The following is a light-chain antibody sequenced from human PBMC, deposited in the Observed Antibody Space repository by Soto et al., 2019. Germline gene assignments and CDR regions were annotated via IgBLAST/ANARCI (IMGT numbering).Light chain of an antibody. CDR1: QSLQHSNGYNY. V-gene: IGKV2-28*01. CDR3: MQALQTPA. J-gene: IGKJ1*01. Sequence: DIVMTQSPLSLPVTPGEPASISCRSSQSLQHSNGYNYLDWYVQKPGQSPQILIYLASNRASGVPERFSDSGSGTDFTLKISRVEAEDVGTYYCMQALQTPAFGQGTKVEI. CDR2: LAS.